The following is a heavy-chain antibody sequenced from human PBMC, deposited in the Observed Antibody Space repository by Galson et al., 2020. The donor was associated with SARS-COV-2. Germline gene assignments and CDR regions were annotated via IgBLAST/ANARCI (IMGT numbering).Heavy chain of an antibody. V-gene: IGHV3-30*01. CDR3: ARDKLGDKLELDY. J-gene: IGHJ4*02. CDR1: GFSFSLHP. Sequence: GESLKISCAASGFSFSLHPMHWVRQAPGQGLEWVAVISYDATNAYYADSVKGRFAISRDNSNKTLHLQMNGLRAEDTAIYYCARDKLGDKLELDYWGQGTLVTVSS. CDR2: ISYDATNA. D-gene: IGHD2-21*01.